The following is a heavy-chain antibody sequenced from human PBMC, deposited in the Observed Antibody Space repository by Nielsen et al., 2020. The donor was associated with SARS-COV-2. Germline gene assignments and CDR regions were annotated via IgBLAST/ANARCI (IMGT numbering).Heavy chain of an antibody. CDR2: INPDGSEK. D-gene: IGHD3-3*01. V-gene: IGHV3-7*03. J-gene: IGHJ6*02. CDR1: GFTSSSNW. Sequence: GESLKISCAASGFTSSSNWMTWVRQAPGKGLEWVATINPDGSEKYYVDSVKGRFTISRDNAKNSLYLQMNRLRAEDTAVYYCARDTDFWSGYYHFGMDVWGQGTTVTVSS. CDR3: ARDTDFWSGYYHFGMDV.